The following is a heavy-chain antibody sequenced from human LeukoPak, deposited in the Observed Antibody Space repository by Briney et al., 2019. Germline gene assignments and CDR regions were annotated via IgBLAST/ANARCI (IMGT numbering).Heavy chain of an antibody. Sequence: GGSLRLSCAACVCTFSSDWMSWVRQAPGKGLERVATIKQDGSEKYYEDSVKGRFTISRDNAKNTMYLQMNSLRAEDTAVYYWARDSATAMVPDYWGQGTLVIVSS. CDR2: IKQDGSEK. V-gene: IGHV3-7*01. J-gene: IGHJ4*02. CDR1: VCTFSSDW. D-gene: IGHD5-18*01. CDR3: ARDSATAMVPDY.